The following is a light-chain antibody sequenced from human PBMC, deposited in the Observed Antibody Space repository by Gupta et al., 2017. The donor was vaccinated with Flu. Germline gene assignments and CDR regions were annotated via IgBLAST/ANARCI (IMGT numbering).Light chain of an antibody. J-gene: IGLJ2*01. V-gene: IGLV2-8*01. CDR3: SSYAGRNNVV. Sequence: TSSDIGGYNYVSCYQQHPGKVPKLIIYEVTKRPSGVPDRFSGSKSDNTASLTVSGLQPEDEADYYCSSYAGRNNVVFGGGTKLTVL. CDR1: SSDIGGYNY. CDR2: EVT.